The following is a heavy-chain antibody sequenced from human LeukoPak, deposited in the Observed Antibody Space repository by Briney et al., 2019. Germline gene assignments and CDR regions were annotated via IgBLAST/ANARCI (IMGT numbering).Heavy chain of an antibody. CDR2: IYPGDSDT. CDR1: GYSFSSYW. V-gene: IGHV5-51*01. J-gene: IGHJ4*02. Sequence: GESLKISCKGSGYSFSSYWIGWVRQMPGKGLEWMGIIYPGDSDTRYSPSFQGQVTISADKSSSTAYLQWSSLKASDTAMYYCASSRRYYYGSSGYYNAYFDYWGQGTLVTVSS. D-gene: IGHD3-22*01. CDR3: ASSRRYYYGSSGYYNAYFDY.